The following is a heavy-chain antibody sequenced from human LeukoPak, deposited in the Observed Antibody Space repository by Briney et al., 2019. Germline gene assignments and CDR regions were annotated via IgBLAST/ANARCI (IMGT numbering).Heavy chain of an antibody. Sequence: SDTLSLTCAVNGGSFSRYYWSWIRQPPGKGLEWIGSIYYSGSTYYNPSLKSRVTISVDTSKNQFSLKLSSVTAADTAVYYCARHYDWFDPWGQGTLVTVSS. CDR1: GGSFSRYY. CDR2: IYYSGST. V-gene: IGHV4-39*01. CDR3: ARHYDWFDP. D-gene: IGHD3-16*01. J-gene: IGHJ5*02.